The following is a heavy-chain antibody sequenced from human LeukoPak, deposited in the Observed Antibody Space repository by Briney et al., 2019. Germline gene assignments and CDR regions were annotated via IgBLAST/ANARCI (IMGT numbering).Heavy chain of an antibody. CDR2: INHSGST. Sequence: PSETLSLTCAVYGGSFSGYYWSWIRQPPGKGLEWIGEINHSGSTNYNSSLKSRVTISVDTSKNQFSLKLSSVTAADTAVYYCARVSRSSGYYSGKYFDYWGQGTLVTVSS. CDR3: ARVSRSSGYYSGKYFDY. J-gene: IGHJ4*02. V-gene: IGHV4-34*01. D-gene: IGHD3-22*01. CDR1: GGSFSGYY.